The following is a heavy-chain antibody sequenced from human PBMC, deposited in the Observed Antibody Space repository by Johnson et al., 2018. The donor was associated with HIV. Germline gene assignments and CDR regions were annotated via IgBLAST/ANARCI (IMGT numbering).Heavy chain of an antibody. Sequence: VQLVESGGGLVQPGGSLRLSCAASGFTFSSYWMHWVRQAPGKGLVWVSAISGSGGSTYYADSVKGRFTISSDNSKNTLYLQMNSLRAEDTAVYYCAKETAYYYGSGSYYIDAFDIWGQGTMVTVSS. CDR3: AKETAYYYGSGSYYIDAFDI. CDR2: ISGSGGST. D-gene: IGHD3-10*01. J-gene: IGHJ3*02. CDR1: GFTFSSYW. V-gene: IGHV3-23*04.